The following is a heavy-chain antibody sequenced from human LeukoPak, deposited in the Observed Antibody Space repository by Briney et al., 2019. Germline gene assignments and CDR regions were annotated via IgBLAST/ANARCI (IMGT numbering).Heavy chain of an antibody. CDR3: ARVLASNSRAFDI. Sequence: PSETLSLTCTVSGGSISSYYWSWIRQPPGKGLEWIGYIYYSGSTNYNPSLKSRVTISVDTSKNQFSLKLSSVTAADTAVYYCARVLASNSRAFDIWGQGTMVTVSS. CDR1: GGSISSYY. D-gene: IGHD1-1*01. J-gene: IGHJ3*02. CDR2: IYYSGST. V-gene: IGHV4-59*01.